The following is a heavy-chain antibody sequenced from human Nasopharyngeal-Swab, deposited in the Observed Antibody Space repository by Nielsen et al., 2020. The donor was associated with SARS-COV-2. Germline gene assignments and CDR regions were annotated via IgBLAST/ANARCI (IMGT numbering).Heavy chain of an antibody. CDR2: ISSSSSTI. D-gene: IGHD1-14*01. CDR3: ARHRGRTSYYYYGMDV. CDR1: GFTFSDYY. Sequence: LKISCAASGFTFSDYYMSWIRQAPGKGLEWVSYISSSSSTIYYADSVKGRFTISRDNAKNSLYLQMNSLRDEDTAVYYCARHRGRTSYYYYGMDVWGQGTTVTVSS. J-gene: IGHJ6*02. V-gene: IGHV3-11*04.